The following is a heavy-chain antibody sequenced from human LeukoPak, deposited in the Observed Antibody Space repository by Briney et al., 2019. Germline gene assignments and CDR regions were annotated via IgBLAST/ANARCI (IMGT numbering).Heavy chain of an antibody. CDR2: ISGSGGST. CDR3: AKDRAVVGDYWYFDL. CDR1: GFTFSSYA. Sequence: PGGSLRLSCAASGFTFSSYAMSWVRQAPGKGLVWVSGISGSGGSTFYTDSVKGRFTISRDNSKNTLNLQMNSLRAEDTAVYYRAKDRAVVGDYWYFDLWGRGTLVTVSS. D-gene: IGHD6-19*01. J-gene: IGHJ2*01. V-gene: IGHV3-23*01.